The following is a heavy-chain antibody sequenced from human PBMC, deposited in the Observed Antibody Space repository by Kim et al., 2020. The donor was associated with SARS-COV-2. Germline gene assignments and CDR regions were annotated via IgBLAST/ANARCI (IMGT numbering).Heavy chain of an antibody. Sequence: SETLSLTCTVSGDSISSSSYYWGWIRQPPGKGLEWIGSIYYSGSTYYSPSLKSRVTISIDTSKNQFSLKLTSVTAADTAMYYCVRVGRVVVATQRFDPWGQGTLVIVSS. CDR2: IYYSGST. D-gene: IGHD2-15*01. J-gene: IGHJ5*02. CDR3: VRVGRVVVATQRFDP. V-gene: IGHV4-39*07. CDR1: GDSISSSSYY.